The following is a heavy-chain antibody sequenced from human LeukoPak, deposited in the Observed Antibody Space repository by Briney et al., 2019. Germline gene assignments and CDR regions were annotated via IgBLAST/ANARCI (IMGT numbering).Heavy chain of an antibody. CDR1: GFTFSSYA. V-gene: IGHV3-23*01. Sequence: GGSLRLSCAASGFTFSSYATNWVRQAPGKGLGWVSFISGSGGSTYHVDSVKGRFTISRDNSKNTLYLQMNSLRAEDTAVYYCAKTPYVDIRMVTFDYWGQGALVTVSS. D-gene: IGHD5-18*01. CDR2: ISGSGGST. J-gene: IGHJ4*02. CDR3: AKTPYVDIRMVTFDY.